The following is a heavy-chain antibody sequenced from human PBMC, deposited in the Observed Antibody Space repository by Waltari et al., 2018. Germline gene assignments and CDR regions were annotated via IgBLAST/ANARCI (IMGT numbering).Heavy chain of an antibody. D-gene: IGHD3-10*01. CDR1: GDFIERGSYY. CDR3: ARTLEKTYGGWYFDS. CDR2: IYASGST. Sequence: QVQLQESGPGLVKPSQTLSLTCNVSGDFIERGSYYWSWVRQPAGRGLEWIRRIYASGSTNYNPSLKSRVTLSVDTSKNQVSLRLTSVTAADSAVYFCARTLEKTYGGWYFDSWGQGTRVTVSS. J-gene: IGHJ4*02. V-gene: IGHV4-61*02.